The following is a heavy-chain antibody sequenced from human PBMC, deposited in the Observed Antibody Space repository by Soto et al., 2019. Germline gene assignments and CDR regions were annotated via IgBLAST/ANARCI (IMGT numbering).Heavy chain of an antibody. D-gene: IGHD2-2*01. CDR2: INHSGST. CDR1: GGSFSGYY. Sequence: QVQLQQWGAGLLKPSETLSLTCAVYGGSFSGYYWSWIRQPPGKGLEWIGEINHSGSTNYNPSLKSRVTISVDTSKNQFSRKLSSVTAADTAVYYCARGGYCSSTSCHRGWFDPWGQGTLVTVSS. J-gene: IGHJ5*02. CDR3: ARGGYCSSTSCHRGWFDP. V-gene: IGHV4-34*01.